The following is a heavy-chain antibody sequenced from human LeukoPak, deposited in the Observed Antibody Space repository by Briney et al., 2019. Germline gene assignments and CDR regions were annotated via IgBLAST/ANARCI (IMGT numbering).Heavy chain of an antibody. V-gene: IGHV1-69*13. CDR3: ARADEVTTVNDY. Sequence: GASVKVSCKASGGTFSSYAISWVRQAPGQGLEWMGGIIPIFGTANYAQKFQGRVTITADESTSTAYMELSSLRSEDTAVYYCARADEVTTVNDYWGQGTLVIVSS. J-gene: IGHJ4*02. D-gene: IGHD4-11*01. CDR2: IIPIFGTA. CDR1: GGTFSSYA.